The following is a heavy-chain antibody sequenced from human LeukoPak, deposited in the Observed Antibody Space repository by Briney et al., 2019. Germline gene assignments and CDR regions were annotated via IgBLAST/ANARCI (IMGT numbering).Heavy chain of an antibody. D-gene: IGHD3-10*01. CDR1: GFTFSSYA. CDR3: TGGEFTMVH. V-gene: IGHV3-49*04. Sequence: GGSLRLSCAASGFTFSSYAMSWVRQAPGKGLEWVGFIKSKAYGGTTEYAASVKGRFTISRDDSKSIAYLQMNSLKTEDTAVYYCTGGEFTMVHWGQGTLVTVSS. CDR2: IKSKAYGGTT. J-gene: IGHJ4*02.